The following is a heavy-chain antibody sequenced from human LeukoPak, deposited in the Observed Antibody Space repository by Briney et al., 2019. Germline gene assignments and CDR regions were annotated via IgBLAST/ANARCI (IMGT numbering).Heavy chain of an antibody. Sequence: SETLSLTCVVYGGSFNGYYWSWIRQPPGKGLEWIGEINHSGSTNNNPSLKSRVTISVDMSNNQFSLKLSSVTAADTAVYYCVRGNYCSGGSCYHYYYYYMDVWGKGTTVTVSS. V-gene: IGHV4-34*01. J-gene: IGHJ6*03. CDR3: VRGNYCSGGSCYHYYYYYMDV. D-gene: IGHD2-15*01. CDR2: INHSGST. CDR1: GGSFNGYY.